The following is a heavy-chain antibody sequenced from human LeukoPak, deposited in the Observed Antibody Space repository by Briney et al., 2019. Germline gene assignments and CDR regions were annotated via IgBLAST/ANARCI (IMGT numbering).Heavy chain of an antibody. V-gene: IGHV3-23*01. CDR1: GFTFSSYA. CDR2: ISGSGGST. D-gene: IGHD2-2*01. CDR3: AKHRIVVVPAANY. Sequence: GGSMRLSCAASGFTFSSYAMSWVRQAPGKGLEWVSAISGSGGSTYYADSVKGRFTISRDNYKNTLYLQMNSLRAEDTAVYYSAKHRIVVVPAANYWGQGTLVTVSS. J-gene: IGHJ4*02.